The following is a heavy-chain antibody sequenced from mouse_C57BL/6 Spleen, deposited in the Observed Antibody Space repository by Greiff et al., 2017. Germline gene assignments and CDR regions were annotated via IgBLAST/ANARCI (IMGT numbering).Heavy chain of an antibody. CDR3: ARKGLGTSMDY. V-gene: IGHV2-2*01. CDR1: GFSFTSYG. CDR2: IWSGGST. J-gene: IGHJ4*01. D-gene: IGHD4-1*01. Sequence: QVQLQQSGPGLVQPSQSLSITCPVSGFSFTSYGVHWVRQSPGKGLEWLGVIWSGGSTDYNAAFISRMSISKDNSKSQVFFKMNSLQADDTAIYYCARKGLGTSMDYWGQGTSVTVSS.